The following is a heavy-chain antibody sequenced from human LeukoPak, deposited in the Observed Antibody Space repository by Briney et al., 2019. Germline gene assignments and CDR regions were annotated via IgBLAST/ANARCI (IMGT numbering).Heavy chain of an antibody. CDR2: ISGSGGST. V-gene: IGHV3-23*01. Sequence: PGGSLRLSCAASGFTFSSYAMSWVRQAPGKGLEWVSAISGSGGSTYYADSVKGRFTVSRDNSKNTLYLQMNSLRAEDTAVYYCAKGPRGRTLNWFDPWGQGTLVTVSS. D-gene: IGHD3-16*01. J-gene: IGHJ5*02. CDR1: GFTFSSYA. CDR3: AKGPRGRTLNWFDP.